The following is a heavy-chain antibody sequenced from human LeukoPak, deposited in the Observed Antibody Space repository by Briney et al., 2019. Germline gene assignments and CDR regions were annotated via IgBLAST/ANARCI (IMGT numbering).Heavy chain of an antibody. D-gene: IGHD3-10*02. CDR3: AELGITMIGGV. Sequence: GGSLRLSCAASGFTFSSYAMSWVRQAPGKGLEWVSYISSSGSTIYYADSVKGRFTISRDNAKNSLYLQMNSLRAEDTAGYYCAELGITMIGGVWGKGTTVTISS. V-gene: IGHV3-48*03. CDR1: GFTFSSYA. CDR2: ISSSGSTI. J-gene: IGHJ6*04.